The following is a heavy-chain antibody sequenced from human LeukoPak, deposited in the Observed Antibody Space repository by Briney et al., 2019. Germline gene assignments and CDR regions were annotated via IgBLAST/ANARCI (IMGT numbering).Heavy chain of an antibody. CDR1: GFTFSSYS. Sequence: GGSLRLSCAASGFTFSSYSMNWVRQAPGKGLEWVSAISGSGGSTYYADSVKGRFTISRDNSKNTLYLQMNSLRAEDTAVYYCARASGVSSVADHIDYWGQGTLVTVSS. CDR3: ARASGVSSVADHIDY. D-gene: IGHD6-19*01. V-gene: IGHV3-23*01. CDR2: ISGSGGST. J-gene: IGHJ4*02.